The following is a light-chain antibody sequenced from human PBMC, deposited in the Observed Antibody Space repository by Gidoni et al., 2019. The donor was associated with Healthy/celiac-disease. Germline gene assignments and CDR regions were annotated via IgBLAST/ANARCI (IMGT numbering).Light chain of an antibody. J-gene: IGLJ1*01. CDR3: SSYTSSSTYV. CDR2: EVS. Sequence: QSPLTQPASVSGSPGPSITISCTGTSSDVGGYNYVSCYQQHPGKAPKLMMYEVSNRPSGVSNRFSGSKSGNTASLTISGLQAEDEADYYCSSYTSSSTYVFGTGTKVTVL. V-gene: IGLV2-14*01. CDR1: SSDVGGYNY.